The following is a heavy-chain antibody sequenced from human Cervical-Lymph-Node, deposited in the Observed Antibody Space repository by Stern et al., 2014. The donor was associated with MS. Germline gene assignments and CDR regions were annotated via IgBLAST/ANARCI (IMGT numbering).Heavy chain of an antibody. J-gene: IGHJ4*02. CDR1: GYTFTANW. V-gene: IGHV5-51*01. CDR3: ARDYGDYAFDY. D-gene: IGHD4-17*01. CDR2: IYPGDSDT. Sequence: EVQLVESGAEVKKPGESLKISCKGSGYTFTANWIAWVRQMPGKGLEWMAIIYPGDSDTRYSPSFQGQVTISADKSISTAYLQWSSLKASDTAMYYCARDYGDYAFDYWGQGTLVTVSS.